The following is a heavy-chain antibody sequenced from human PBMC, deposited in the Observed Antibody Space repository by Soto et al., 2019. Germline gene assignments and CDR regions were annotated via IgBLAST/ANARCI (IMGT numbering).Heavy chain of an antibody. CDR1: GYTFTSYD. J-gene: IGHJ5*02. CDR2: MNPNRGNT. V-gene: IGHV1-8*01. CDR3: ARVVLGSGWYGGSFDP. D-gene: IGHD6-19*01. Sequence: QVQLVQSGAEVKKPGASVKVSCKASGYTFTSYDINWVRQATGQGLEWMGWMNPNRGNTGYAQKFQGRVTMTRNTPISTAYMELSSLRSEDTAVYYCARVVLGSGWYGGSFDPWGQGTLVTVSS.